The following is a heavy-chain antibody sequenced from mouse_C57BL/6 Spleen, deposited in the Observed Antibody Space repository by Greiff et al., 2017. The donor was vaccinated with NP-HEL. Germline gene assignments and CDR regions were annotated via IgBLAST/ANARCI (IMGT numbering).Heavy chain of an antibody. D-gene: IGHD1-1*01. J-gene: IGHJ4*01. CDR3: ARGGVVAYYYAMDY. V-gene: IGHV1-64*01. CDR2: IHPNSGST. CDR1: GYTFTSYW. Sequence: QVHVKQPGAELVKPGASVKLSCKASGYTFTSYWMHWVKQRPGQGLAWIGMIHPNSGSTNYNEKFKSKATLTVDKSSSTAYMQLSSLTSDDSAVYYCARGGVVAYYYAMDYWGQGTSVTVSS.